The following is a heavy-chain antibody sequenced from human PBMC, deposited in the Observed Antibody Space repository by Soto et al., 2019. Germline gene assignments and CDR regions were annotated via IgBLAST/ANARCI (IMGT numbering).Heavy chain of an antibody. J-gene: IGHJ6*02. CDR3: ARDPGPYGMDV. Sequence: AQLVESGGDVVQPGTSLRLSCAASGFTFSTYSMNWVRQAPGKGLEWVSYISSISRTINYADSVKGRFTISRDNAKNSVYLQMNSLRDEDTAVYYCARDPGPYGMDVWGQGTTVSVSS. V-gene: IGHV3-48*02. CDR1: GFTFSTYS. CDR2: ISSISRTI.